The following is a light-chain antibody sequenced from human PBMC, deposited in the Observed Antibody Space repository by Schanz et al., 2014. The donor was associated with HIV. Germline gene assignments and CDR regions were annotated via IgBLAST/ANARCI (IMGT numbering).Light chain of an antibody. Sequence: DIQMTQSPSTLSAAVGDRVTITCRASQNIGKWLTWYQQKPGKAPNLLIYQASILKGGVPSRFSGSGSGTEFTLTISSLQPDDIGTYFCHQYDISSWTFGQGTKVEIK. CDR3: HQYDISSWT. CDR2: QAS. V-gene: IGKV1-5*03. CDR1: QNIGKW. J-gene: IGKJ1*01.